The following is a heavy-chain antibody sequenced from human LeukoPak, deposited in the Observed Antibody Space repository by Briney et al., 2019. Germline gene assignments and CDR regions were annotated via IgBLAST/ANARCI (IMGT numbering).Heavy chain of an antibody. CDR3: AKEGRYGNSFDY. CDR1: GFTFDDYA. CDR2: IRWNGGII. V-gene: IGHV3-9*03. D-gene: IGHD4-23*01. Sequence: GRSLRLSXGASGFTFDDYAMHWVRQAPGKGLEWVSGIRWNGGIICYADSVKGRFTISRDNAKNSLYLQMNSPRAEDMALYYCAKEGRYGNSFDYWGQGTLVTVSS. J-gene: IGHJ4*02.